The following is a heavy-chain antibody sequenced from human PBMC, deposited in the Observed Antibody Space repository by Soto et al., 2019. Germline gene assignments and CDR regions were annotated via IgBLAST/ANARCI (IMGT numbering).Heavy chain of an antibody. CDR3: ASRYCSSTSCLEGWFDP. J-gene: IGHJ5*02. Sequence: ASVKVSCKASGYTFTSYGISWVRQAPGQGLEWMGWISAYNGNTNYAQKLQGRVTMTTDTSTSTAYMELRSLRSDDTAVHYCASRYCSSTSCLEGWFDPWGQGTLVTVSS. V-gene: IGHV1-18*04. CDR2: ISAYNGNT. CDR1: GYTFTSYG. D-gene: IGHD2-2*01.